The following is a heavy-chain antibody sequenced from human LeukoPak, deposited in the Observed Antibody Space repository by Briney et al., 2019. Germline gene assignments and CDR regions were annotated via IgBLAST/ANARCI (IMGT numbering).Heavy chain of an antibody. CDR2: ISSSSSYI. V-gene: IGHV3-21*01. CDR3: ARGHDPPTDYDILTGYSEPDAFDI. D-gene: IGHD3-9*01. CDR1: GFTFSSYS. Sequence: GGSLRLSCAASGFTFSSYSMNWVRQAPGKGLEWVSSISSSSSYIYYADSVKGRFTISRDNAKNSLYLQMNSLRAEDTAVYYCARGHDPPTDYDILTGYSEPDAFDIWGQGTMVTVSS. J-gene: IGHJ3*02.